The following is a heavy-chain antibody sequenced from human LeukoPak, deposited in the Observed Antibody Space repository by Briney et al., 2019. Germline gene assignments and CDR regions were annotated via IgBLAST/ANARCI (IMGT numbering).Heavy chain of an antibody. V-gene: IGHV4-59*01. CDR2: IYYSGST. D-gene: IGHD4-17*01. CDR3: ARAQDYGDYYFDY. CDR1: GGSISSYY. Sequence: SETLSLTCIVSGGSISSYYWSWIRQPPGKGLEWIGYIYYSGSTNYKSSLKSRVTISVDTSKNQFSLKLTSVTAADTAVYYCARAQDYGDYYFDYWGQGTLVTVSS. J-gene: IGHJ4*02.